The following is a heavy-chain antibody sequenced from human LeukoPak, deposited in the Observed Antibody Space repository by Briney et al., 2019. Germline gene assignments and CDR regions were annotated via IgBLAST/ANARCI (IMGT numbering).Heavy chain of an antibody. D-gene: IGHD2-2*01. V-gene: IGHV4-61*02. J-gene: IGHJ6*03. CDR2: IYTSGST. CDR1: GGSISSGSYY. CDR3: AREREDCSSTSCYASPRYYYYYYMDV. Sequence: PSETLSLTCTVSGGSISSGSYYWSWIRQPAGKGLEWIGRIYTSGSTNYNPSLKSRVTISVDTSKNQFSLKLSSVTAADTAVYYCAREREDCSSTSCYASPRYYYYYYMDVWGKGTTVTISS.